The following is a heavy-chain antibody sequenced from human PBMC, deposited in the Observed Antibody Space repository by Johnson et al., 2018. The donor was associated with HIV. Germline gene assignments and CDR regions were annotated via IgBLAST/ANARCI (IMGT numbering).Heavy chain of an antibody. CDR1: GFTFSSYW. CDR2: IKQDGSEK. D-gene: IGHD3-3*01. Sequence: VQLVESGGGLVQPGGSLRLSCAASGFTFSSYWMSWVRQAPGKGLEWVANIKQDGSEKYYVDSVQGRFTIPRDNAKNSLYLPMNSLRADDTAVYYCATAPYYDFWSGPDAFDIWGQGTMVTVSS. CDR3: ATAPYYDFWSGPDAFDI. J-gene: IGHJ3*02. V-gene: IGHV3-7*05.